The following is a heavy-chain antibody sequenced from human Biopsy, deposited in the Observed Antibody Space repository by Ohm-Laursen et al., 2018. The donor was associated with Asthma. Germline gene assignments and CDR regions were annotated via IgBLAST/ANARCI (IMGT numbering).Heavy chain of an antibody. CDR2: IYYSGRT. CDR1: GDAMSTSGSY. V-gene: IGHV4-39*02. CDR3: ARAVSSSSYWYFDL. J-gene: IGHJ2*01. D-gene: IGHD6-6*01. Sequence: SQTLSLTWIVSGDAMSTSGSYWGWIRQSPGKGLEWIGSIYYSGRTYYNPSLESRVTISADTSKNHFSLEVTSVTAADTAVYYCARAVSSSSYWYFDLWGRGDLVTVSS.